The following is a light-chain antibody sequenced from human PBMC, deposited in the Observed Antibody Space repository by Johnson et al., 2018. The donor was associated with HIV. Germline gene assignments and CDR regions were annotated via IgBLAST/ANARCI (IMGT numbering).Light chain of an antibody. CDR3: GTWDSSLSAGGV. V-gene: IGLV1-51*01. CDR2: DNN. Sequence: QSFLTQPPSVSAAPGQKVTISCSGSSSNIGNNYVSWYQQLPGTAPTLLIYDNNKRPSGIPDRFSGSKSGTSATLGITGLQTGDEADYYCGTWDSSLSAGGVFGTGTKVTVL. J-gene: IGLJ1*01. CDR1: SSNIGNNY.